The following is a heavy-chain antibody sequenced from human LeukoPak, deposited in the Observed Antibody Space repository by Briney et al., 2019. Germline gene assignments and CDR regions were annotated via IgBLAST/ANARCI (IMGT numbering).Heavy chain of an antibody. Sequence: PSETLSPTCTVSGGSISSHYWSWIRQPPGKGLEWIGYIYYSGSTNYNPSLKSRVTISVDTSKNQFSLKLSSVTAADTAVYYCARSVGATYYDYWGQGTLVTVSS. CDR1: GGSISSHY. CDR2: IYYSGST. J-gene: IGHJ4*02. CDR3: ARSVGATYYDY. D-gene: IGHD1-26*01. V-gene: IGHV4-59*11.